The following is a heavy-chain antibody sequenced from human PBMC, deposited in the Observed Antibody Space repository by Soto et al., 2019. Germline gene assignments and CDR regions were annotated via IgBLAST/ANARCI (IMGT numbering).Heavy chain of an antibody. CDR2: ISGYNGNT. CDR1: CYTFTSYG. D-gene: IGHD1-1*01. CDR3: AREVPRPYYYYGMDV. V-gene: IGHV1-18*01. Sequence: ASVKVSCKASCYTFTSYGISWVREATGQGLEWMGWISGYNGNTNYEQKFQDRVTMTTDTTTNTAYMELRSLRSDDTAVYYCAREVPRPYYYYGMDVWGQGTTVTVSS. J-gene: IGHJ6*02.